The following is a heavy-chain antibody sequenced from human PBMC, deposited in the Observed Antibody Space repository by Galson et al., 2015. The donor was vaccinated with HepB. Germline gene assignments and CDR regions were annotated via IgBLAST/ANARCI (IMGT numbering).Heavy chain of an antibody. Sequence: SVKVSCKASGGTFSSYAISWVRQAPGQGLEWMGGIIPILGIANYAQKFQGRVTITADKSTSTAYMELSSLRSEDTAVYYCARVTHVAWGYYYYMDVWGKGTTVTVSS. CDR2: IIPILGIA. D-gene: IGHD3-16*01. CDR3: ARVTHVAWGYYYYMDV. V-gene: IGHV1-69*10. CDR1: GGTFSSYA. J-gene: IGHJ6*03.